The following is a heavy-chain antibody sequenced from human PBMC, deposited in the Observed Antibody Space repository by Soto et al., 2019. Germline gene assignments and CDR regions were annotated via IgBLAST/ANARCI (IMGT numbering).Heavy chain of an antibody. CDR2: INAGNGNT. CDR1: GYTFTSYA. Sequence: QVQLVQSGAEVKKPGASVKVSCKASGYTFTSYAMHWVRQAPGQRLEWMGWINAGNGNTKYSQKFQGRVTITRDTSASTAYMELSSLRSEDTAVYYCARERYYDFWSAHYGMDVWGQGTTVTVSS. J-gene: IGHJ6*02. D-gene: IGHD3-3*01. V-gene: IGHV1-3*01. CDR3: ARERYYDFWSAHYGMDV.